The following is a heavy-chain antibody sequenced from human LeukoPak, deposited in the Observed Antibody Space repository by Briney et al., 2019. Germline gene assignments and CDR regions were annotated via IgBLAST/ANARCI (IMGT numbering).Heavy chain of an antibody. V-gene: IGHV3-23*01. CDR3: AKDRDFTMVRRVITGVDYYYYMDV. Sequence: GGSLRLSCAASGFTFSNHAMSWVRQAPGKGLEWVSAISGSGGNTYYADSVKGRFTISRDNSKNTLYLQMNSLRAEDTAVYYCAKDRDFTMVRRVITGVDYYYYMDVWGKGTTVTVSS. D-gene: IGHD3-10*01. CDR2: ISGSGGNT. CDR1: GFTFSNHA. J-gene: IGHJ6*03.